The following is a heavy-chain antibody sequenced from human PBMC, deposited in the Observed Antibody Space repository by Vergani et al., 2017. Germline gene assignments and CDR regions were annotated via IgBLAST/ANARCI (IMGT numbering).Heavy chain of an antibody. CDR2: ISFDGTNE. CDR1: GFALNRHA. CDR3: VRDRGLCAGGRCYTEAWDY. V-gene: IGHV3-30-3*01. D-gene: IGHD2-2*02. J-gene: IGHJ4*02. Sequence: VQLVESGGGVVQSGTSLRLSCVVSGFALNRHAMYWVRQAPGKGLEWVVGISFDGTNEDYPDLVKGRFTISRDIAKNTLYLQVRSLRLEDTGVYHCVRDRGLCAGGRCYTEAWDYWGQGTPVTVSS.